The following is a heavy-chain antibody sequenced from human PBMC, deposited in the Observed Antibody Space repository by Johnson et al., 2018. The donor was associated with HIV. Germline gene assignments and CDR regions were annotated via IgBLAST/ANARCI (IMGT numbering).Heavy chain of an antibody. V-gene: IGHV3-74*01. CDR3: ARSASKYDACDI. CDR1: GFTFNNYW. CDR2: INTHGSST. J-gene: IGHJ3*02. Sequence: VQLVESGGGLVQPGESLRLSCAASGFTFNNYWMHWVRLGPGTGLMWVSHINTHGSSTIYADSVKGRFTISRDNAKNTLYLQMNSLRAEDTAVYYCARSASKYDACDIWGPGTAVTVSS.